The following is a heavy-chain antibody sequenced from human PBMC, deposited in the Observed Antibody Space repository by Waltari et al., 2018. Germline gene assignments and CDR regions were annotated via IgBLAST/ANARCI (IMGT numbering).Heavy chain of an antibody. CDR1: GGSISTHF. CDR2: IYSSGST. D-gene: IGHD3-10*01. V-gene: IGHV4-59*11. CDR3: ARASYGSGSSWFDP. J-gene: IGHJ5*02. Sequence: QVQLQESGPGLVKPSETLSLICSVSGGSISTHFWGWIRQPPGKTLEWIGNIYSSGSTNYTPPLTSRVTISLDMSKNQFSLKLRSVSAADTAVYYCARASYGSGSSWFDPWGQGNLVTVSS.